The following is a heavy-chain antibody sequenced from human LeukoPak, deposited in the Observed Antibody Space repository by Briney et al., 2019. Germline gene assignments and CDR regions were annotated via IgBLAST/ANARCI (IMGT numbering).Heavy chain of an antibody. J-gene: IGHJ4*02. CDR1: GFTFSSYA. V-gene: IGHV3-23*01. Sequence: GGSLRLSCAASGFTFSSYAMNWVRQAPGKGLEWVSGISGSGGSTYYADSVKGRFTISRDNSKNMLYLRMNSLRAEDTAVYYCARSPTGSLDYWGQGTLVTVSS. D-gene: IGHD1-14*01. CDR2: ISGSGGST. CDR3: ARSPTGSLDY.